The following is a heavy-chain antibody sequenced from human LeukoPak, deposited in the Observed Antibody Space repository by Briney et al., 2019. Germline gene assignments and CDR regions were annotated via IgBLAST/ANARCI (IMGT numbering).Heavy chain of an antibody. CDR1: GYTLTSYG. J-gene: IGHJ4*02. CDR2: INTNTGNP. CDR3: ARGQYYYGSGNLFFDY. D-gene: IGHD3-10*01. Sequence: ASVKVSCKASGYTLTSYGISWVRQAPGQGLEWMGWINTNTGNPTYAQGFTGRFVFSLDTSVSTAYLQISSLKAEDTAVYYCARGQYYYGSGNLFFDYWGQGTLVTVSS. V-gene: IGHV7-4-1*02.